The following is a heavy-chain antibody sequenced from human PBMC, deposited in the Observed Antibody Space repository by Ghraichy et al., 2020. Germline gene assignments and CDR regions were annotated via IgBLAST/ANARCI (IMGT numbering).Heavy chain of an antibody. D-gene: IGHD1-26*01. CDR3: ARDARSGSYSGGDAFDI. CDR2: ISSGSSYI. V-gene: IGHV3-21*01. CDR1: GFTFSSYS. Sequence: GSLRLSCAASGFTFSSYSMNWVRQAPGKGLEWVSCISSGSSYIYYAESVKGRFTISRDNAKNSLYLQMNGLRAEDTAVYYCARDARSGSYSGGDAFDIWGQGTMVTVSS. J-gene: IGHJ3*02.